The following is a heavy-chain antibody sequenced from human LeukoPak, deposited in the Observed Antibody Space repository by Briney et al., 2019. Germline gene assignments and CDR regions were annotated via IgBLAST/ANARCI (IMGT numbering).Heavy chain of an antibody. CDR1: GGSFSNSY. J-gene: IGHJ5*02. CDR2: INHSGST. V-gene: IGHV4-34*01. Sequence: SDTLSLTCAVYGGSFSNSYWSWIRQPPGKGLEWIGEINHSGSTNYNPSLKSRVTISVDTSKNQFSLKLSSVTAADTAMYYCTRLPPEVSSGWQNWFDPWGQGTLVTVSS. CDR3: TRLPPEVSSGWQNWFDP. D-gene: IGHD6-19*01.